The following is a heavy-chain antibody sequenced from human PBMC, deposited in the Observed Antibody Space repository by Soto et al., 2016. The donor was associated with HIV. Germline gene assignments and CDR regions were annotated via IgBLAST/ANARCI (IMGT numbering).Heavy chain of an antibody. V-gene: IGHV3-73*01. CDR3: TRNDPRYDSSGIRGAAFDI. CDR2: IRSKVNSYAT. D-gene: IGHD3-22*01. CDR1: GFSFSGSA. Sequence: EVQLVESGGGLVQPGGSLKLSCAASGFSFSGSAMHWVRQASGKGLEWVGRIRSKVNSYATVYAASVKGRFTISRDDSKNTAYLQMNSLKTEDTAVYYCTRNDPRYDSSGIRGAAFDIWGQGTMVTVSS. J-gene: IGHJ3*02.